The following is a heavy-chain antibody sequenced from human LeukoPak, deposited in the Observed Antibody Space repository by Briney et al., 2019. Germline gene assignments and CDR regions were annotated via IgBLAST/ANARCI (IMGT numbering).Heavy chain of an antibody. J-gene: IGHJ4*02. CDR2: INPNSGGT. CDR1: GYTFTGYF. CDR3: ATGGSSWYFGY. Sequence: ASVKVSCKASGYTFTGYFMHWVRQAPGQGLEWMGWINPNSGGTHYAQKFQGRVTMTRDTSISTAYMELSSLRSDETAVYYCATGGSSWYFGYWGQGTLVTVSP. D-gene: IGHD6-13*01. V-gene: IGHV1-2*02.